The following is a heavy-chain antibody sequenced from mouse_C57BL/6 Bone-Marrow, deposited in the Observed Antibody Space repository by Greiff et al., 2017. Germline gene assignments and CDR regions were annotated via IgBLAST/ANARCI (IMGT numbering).Heavy chain of an antibody. CDR1: GYTFTDYY. CDR2: INPNNGGT. CDR3: ERLIGSVFPHYGSSYGGY. D-gene: IGHD1-1*01. J-gene: IGHJ2*01. V-gene: IGHV1-26*01. Sequence: EVQLQQSGPELVKPGASVKISCKASGYTFTDYYMNWVKQSHGKSLEWIGDINPNNGGTSYNQKFKGKATLTVDKSSSTAYMELRSLTSEDSAVXYCERLIGSVFPHYGSSYGGYWGQGTTLTVSS.